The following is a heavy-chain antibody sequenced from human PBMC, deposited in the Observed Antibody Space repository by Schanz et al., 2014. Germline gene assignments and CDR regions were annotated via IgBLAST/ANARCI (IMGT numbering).Heavy chain of an antibody. V-gene: IGHV3-7*01. CDR2: IRQEGSEK. CDR3: ARGRRGDCRRTICTYYFDY. CDR1: GFTFSGYW. J-gene: IGHJ4*02. Sequence: EVQLVESGGGLVQPGGSLRLSCAASGFTFSGYWMTWVRQSPGKGLEWVANIRQEGSEKYYVDSVKGRFTVSRDDAKNSLYLQMNRLRVEVTAVYYCARGRRGDCRRTICTYYFDYWGQGTLVTVSS. D-gene: IGHD2-2*01.